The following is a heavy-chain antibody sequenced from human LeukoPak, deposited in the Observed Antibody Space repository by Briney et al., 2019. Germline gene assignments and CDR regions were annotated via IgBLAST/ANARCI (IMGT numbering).Heavy chain of an antibody. D-gene: IGHD6-13*01. V-gene: IGHV4-4*07. CDR1: GGSISSYY. J-gene: IGHJ5*02. CDR2: IYTSGST. Sequence: SETLSLTCTVSGGSISSYYWSWIRQPAGKGLEWIGRIYTSGSTNYNPSLKSRVTMSVDTSKNQFSLKLSSVTAADTAVYYCARVHSSSWYFGWFDPWGQGTLVTVSS. CDR3: ARVHSSSWYFGWFDP.